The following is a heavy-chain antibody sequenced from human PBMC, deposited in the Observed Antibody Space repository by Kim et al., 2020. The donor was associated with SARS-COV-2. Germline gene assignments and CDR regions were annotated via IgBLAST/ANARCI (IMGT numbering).Heavy chain of an antibody. CDR1: GGSISSSSYY. V-gene: IGHV4-39*01. CDR2: IYYSGST. Sequence: SETLSLTCTVSGGSISSSSYYWGWIRQPPGKGLEWIGSIYYSGSTYYNPSLKSRVTISVDTSKNQFSLKLSSVTAADTAVYYCARQTGDTIFYLGGYYYYYGMDVWGQGTTVTVSS. CDR3: ARQTGDTIFYLGGYYYYYGMDV. J-gene: IGHJ6*02. D-gene: IGHD3-9*01.